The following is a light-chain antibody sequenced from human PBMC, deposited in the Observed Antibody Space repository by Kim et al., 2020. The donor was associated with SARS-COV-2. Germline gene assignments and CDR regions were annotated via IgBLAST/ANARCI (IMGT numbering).Light chain of an antibody. CDR2: GAT. CDR3: QQYGSSLYT. CDR1: QSVSSSY. J-gene: IGKJ2*01. Sequence: LTPGERATLACRASQSVSSSYLAWYQQKPGQAPRLLIYGATSRATGIPDRFSGSGSGTDFTLTISRLEPEDFAVYYCQQYGSSLYTFGQGTKLEI. V-gene: IGKV3-20*01.